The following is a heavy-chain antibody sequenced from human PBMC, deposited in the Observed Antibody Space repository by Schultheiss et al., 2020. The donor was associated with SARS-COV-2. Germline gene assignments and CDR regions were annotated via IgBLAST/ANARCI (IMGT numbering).Heavy chain of an antibody. CDR3: ARDDYSHWFDP. J-gene: IGHJ5*02. Sequence: SETLSLTCAVYGGSFSAYYWSWIRQPPGKGLEWIGEINHGVSTNYNPSLKSRVTISVDTSENQFSLKLSSVTAADTAVYYCARDDYSHWFDPWGQGTLVTVSS. D-gene: IGHD4-11*01. CDR1: GGSFSAYY. CDR2: INHGVST. V-gene: IGHV4-34*09.